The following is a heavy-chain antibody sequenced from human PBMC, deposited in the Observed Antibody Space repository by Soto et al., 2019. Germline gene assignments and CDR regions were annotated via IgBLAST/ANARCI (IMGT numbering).Heavy chain of an antibody. D-gene: IGHD3-10*01. V-gene: IGHV3-23*01. CDR1: GFTFSSSA. CDR2: VSANGQGI. J-gene: IGHJ4*02. Sequence: EVQLLESGGGLVQPGGSLSLSCAASGFTFSSSAISWFRQAPVKGLEWVSAVSANGQGIYYADSVRGRFTISRDNSKKTVFLHMDSLSAEDTAVYYCAKDRHYPRDYFHYWCQGTLVTVSS. CDR3: AKDRHYPRDYFHY.